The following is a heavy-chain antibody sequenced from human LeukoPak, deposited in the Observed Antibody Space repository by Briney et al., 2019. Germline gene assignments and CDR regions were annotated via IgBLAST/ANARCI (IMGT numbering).Heavy chain of an antibody. Sequence: PSETLSLTCAVYGGSFCVYYWGWIRQPPGKGLEWIGEIYHSGSTNYNPSLKSRVTISLDTRKNQFSLKLSSVTAADTAVYYCARARGGYSYGYHYRGQGTLVTVSS. D-gene: IGHD5-18*01. CDR1: GGSFCVYY. V-gene: IGHV4-34*01. CDR2: IYHSGST. CDR3: ARARGGYSYGYHY. J-gene: IGHJ4*02.